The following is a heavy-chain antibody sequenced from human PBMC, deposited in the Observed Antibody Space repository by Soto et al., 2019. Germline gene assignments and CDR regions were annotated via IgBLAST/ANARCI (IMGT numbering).Heavy chain of an antibody. CDR2: ISAYNGNT. Sequence: ASVKVSCKASGYTFTSYGISWVRQAPGQGLEWMGWISAYNGNTNYAQKLQGRVTMTTDTSTSTAYMELRSLRSDDTAVYYCAKDPYRGYCSGGSCSDDAFDIWGQGTMVTVSS. J-gene: IGHJ3*02. CDR1: GYTFTSYG. D-gene: IGHD2-15*01. CDR3: AKDPYRGYCSGGSCSDDAFDI. V-gene: IGHV1-18*01.